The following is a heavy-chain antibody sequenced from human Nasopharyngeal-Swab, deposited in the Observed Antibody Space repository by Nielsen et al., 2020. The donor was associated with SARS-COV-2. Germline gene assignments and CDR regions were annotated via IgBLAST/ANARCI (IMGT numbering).Heavy chain of an antibody. Sequence: IRQRPGKGLEWIGYIYYSGSTNYDPSLKSRVTISVDTSKNQFSLKLSSVTAADTAVYYCARGGRGIFGVVTNFDYWGQGTLVTVSS. J-gene: IGHJ4*02. CDR2: IYYSGST. V-gene: IGHV4-59*01. CDR3: ARGGRGIFGVVTNFDY. D-gene: IGHD3-3*01.